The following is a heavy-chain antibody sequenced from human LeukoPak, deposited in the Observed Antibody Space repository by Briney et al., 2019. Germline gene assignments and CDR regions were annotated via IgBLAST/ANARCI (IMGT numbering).Heavy chain of an antibody. CDR1: DYYISSGYY. CDR2: IYHSGST. J-gene: IGHJ4*02. D-gene: IGHD4/OR15-4a*01. Sequence: SETLSLTCTVSDYYISSGYYWGWIRQPAGKGLEWIGSIYHSGSTYYNPSLKSRVTISVDTSKNQFSLKLSSMTAADTAVYYCARGDLHGATSYAFDYWGQGILVTVSS. V-gene: IGHV4-38-2*02. CDR3: ARGDLHGATSYAFDY.